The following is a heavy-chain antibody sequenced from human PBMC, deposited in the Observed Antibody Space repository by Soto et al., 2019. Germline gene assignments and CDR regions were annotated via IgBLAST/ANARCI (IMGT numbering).Heavy chain of an antibody. Sequence: AGGSLRLSCAASGFTFSSCWMSWVRQAPGKGLEWVANIKQDGSEKYYVDSVKGRFTISRDNAKNSLYLQMNSLRDEDTAVYYCARNRRGITIFGVVIMRYCYGMDVWGQGTTVTVSS. CDR3: ARNRRGITIFGVVIMRYCYGMDV. CDR2: IKQDGSEK. D-gene: IGHD3-3*01. J-gene: IGHJ6*02. V-gene: IGHV3-7*01. CDR1: GFTFSSCW.